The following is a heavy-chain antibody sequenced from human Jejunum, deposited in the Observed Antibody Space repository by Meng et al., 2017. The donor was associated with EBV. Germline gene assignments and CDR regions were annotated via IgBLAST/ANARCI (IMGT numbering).Heavy chain of an antibody. J-gene: IGHJ4*02. CDR2: IDHSGST. CDR1: GGSINSKNW. D-gene: IGHD2/OR15-2a*01. Sequence: QVQLQESGPGLVQPSGXXXXXYXVSGGSINSKNWWHWVRQAPGKGLEWIGEIDHSGSTHYNPSLKSRVTISLGTSMNQFSLELTSPTAADTAVYYCARDSQYLARGYFDYWGQGALVTVSS. V-gene: IGHV4-4*02. CDR3: ARDSQYLARGYFDY.